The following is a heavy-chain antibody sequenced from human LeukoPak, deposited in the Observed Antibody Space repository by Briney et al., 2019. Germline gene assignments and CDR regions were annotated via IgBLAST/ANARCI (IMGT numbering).Heavy chain of an antibody. Sequence: SETLSLTCTVSGGSSSSYYWSCIRQPAGKGLEWIGRIYTSGSTNYNPSIKSRVTMSVDTSKTQFSLKLSSVTAADTAVYYCARGYILAAAGTYYYYYMDVWGKGTTVTVSS. J-gene: IGHJ6*03. D-gene: IGHD6-13*01. CDR3: ARGYILAAAGTYYYYYMDV. V-gene: IGHV4-4*07. CDR1: GGSSSSYY. CDR2: IYTSGST.